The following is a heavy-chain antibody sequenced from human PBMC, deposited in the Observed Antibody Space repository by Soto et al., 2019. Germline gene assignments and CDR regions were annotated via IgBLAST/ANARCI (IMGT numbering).Heavy chain of an antibody. Sequence: HPGGSLRLSCAASGFTFSSYGMHWVRQAPGKGLEWVAVISYDGSNKYYADSVKGRFTISRDNSKNTLYLQMNSLRAEDTAVYYCAKGGYCSSTSCYTKAFDIWGQGTMVTVSS. CDR3: AKGGYCSSTSCYTKAFDI. V-gene: IGHV3-30*18. CDR2: ISYDGSNK. CDR1: GFTFSSYG. D-gene: IGHD2-2*02. J-gene: IGHJ3*02.